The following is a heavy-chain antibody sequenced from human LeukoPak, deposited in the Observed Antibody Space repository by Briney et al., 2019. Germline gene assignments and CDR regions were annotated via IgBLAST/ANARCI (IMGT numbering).Heavy chain of an antibody. CDR3: ARLRKHYYDTSAYYRYLDY. D-gene: IGHD3-22*01. V-gene: IGHV3-23*01. Sequence: QPGGSLRLSCAASGFTFSSYAMSWVRQAPGKGLEWVSGISGSGGSTYYADSVQGRFTISRDTSKNTLYLQMNSLRAEDTAVYYCARLRKHYYDTSAYYRYLDYWGQGTLVTVSS. CDR1: GFTFSSYA. J-gene: IGHJ4*02. CDR2: ISGSGGST.